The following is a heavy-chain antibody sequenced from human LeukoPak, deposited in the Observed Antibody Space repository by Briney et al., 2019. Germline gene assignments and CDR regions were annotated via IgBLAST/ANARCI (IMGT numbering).Heavy chain of an antibody. Sequence: GGSLRLSCAASGFTFSSYSMNWVRQAPGKGLEWVSSISSSSSYIYYADSVEGRFAISRDNAKNSLYLQMNSLRAEDTAVYYCARDPTVGGIYFDYWGQGTLVTVSS. V-gene: IGHV3-21*01. CDR2: ISSSSSYI. J-gene: IGHJ4*02. D-gene: IGHD4-23*01. CDR3: ARDPTVGGIYFDY. CDR1: GFTFSSYS.